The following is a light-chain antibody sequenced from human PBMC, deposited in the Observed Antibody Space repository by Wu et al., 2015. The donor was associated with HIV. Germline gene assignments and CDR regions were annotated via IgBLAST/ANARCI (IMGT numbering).Light chain of an antibody. CDR1: YSVTNS. CDR2: GAS. J-gene: IGKJ4*01. CDR3: QQYNDWPPKLT. V-gene: IGKV3-15*01. Sequence: IVLTQFPATLSLSLGERATLSCRASYSVTNSQLAWYQQKPGQAPRLLIYGASTRATGIPARFSGSGSGTEFTLTISNMQSEDFAVYYCQQYNDWPPKLTFGGGTKVEIK.